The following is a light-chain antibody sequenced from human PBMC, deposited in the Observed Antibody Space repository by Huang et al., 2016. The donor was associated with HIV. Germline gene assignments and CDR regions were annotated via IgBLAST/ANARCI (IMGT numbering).Light chain of an antibody. J-gene: IGKJ5*01. CDR2: WAS. V-gene: IGKV4-1*01. Sequence: DIVMTQSPGSLTVSLGERASINCTSSKPLLSTANNKSYLAWFQQKPRQPPNALIYWASNRESGVPERFSGSGSGTDFTLTISSLQAEDVALYYCQQYYSASITFGQGTRVEI. CDR3: QQYYSASIT. CDR1: KPLLSTANNKSY.